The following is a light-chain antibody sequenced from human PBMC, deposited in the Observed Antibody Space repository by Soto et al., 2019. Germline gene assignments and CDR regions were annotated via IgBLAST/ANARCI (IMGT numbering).Light chain of an antibody. Sequence: EIVLTQSPVTLSLSPGERATLSCRASQSVSRHLAWYQQKPGQAPRLLIYDTSNRATGIPARFSGSGSGTDFTLTISGLEPEDFAVYYCQQRSHWPPLTFGGGTKVVIK. CDR2: DTS. V-gene: IGKV3-11*01. CDR1: QSVSRH. J-gene: IGKJ4*01. CDR3: QQRSHWPPLT.